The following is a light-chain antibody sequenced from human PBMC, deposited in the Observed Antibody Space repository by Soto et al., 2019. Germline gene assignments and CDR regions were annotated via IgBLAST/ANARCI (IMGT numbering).Light chain of an antibody. Sequence: EILLTQSPGTLSLSPGERATLSCGASQSVRGRLLAWYQNNLGQAPRLLIYAASTRANDIPDRFSGSESGTDFTLTISRLEPEDSAVYYCQQYGSSPVTFGQRTKVDIK. CDR3: QQYGSSPVT. J-gene: IGKJ2*01. CDR2: AAS. CDR1: QSVRGRL. V-gene: IGKV3-20*01.